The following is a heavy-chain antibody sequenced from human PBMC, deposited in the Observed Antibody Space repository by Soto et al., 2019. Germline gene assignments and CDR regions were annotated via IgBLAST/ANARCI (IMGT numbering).Heavy chain of an antibody. CDR3: ARHWIAGSSIP. D-gene: IGHD2-21*01. J-gene: IGHJ5*02. Sequence: SETLSLTCSVSGDSISSSSQYWGWVRQPPGKGLEWIGSIHYSGTSYYNPSLKSRVTIFVDTSKNQLSLKLSSVTAADTAVYYCARHWIAGSSIPWGQGTLVTVSS. CDR1: GDSISSSSQY. V-gene: IGHV4-39*01. CDR2: IHYSGTS.